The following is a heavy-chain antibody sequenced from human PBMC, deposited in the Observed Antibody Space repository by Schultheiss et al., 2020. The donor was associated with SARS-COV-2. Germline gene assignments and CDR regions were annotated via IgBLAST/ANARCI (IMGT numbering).Heavy chain of an antibody. Sequence: ASVKVSCKASGYTFTGYYIHWVRQAPGQGLEWMGWINPNSGGTNYAQKFQGRVTMTRDTSISTAYMELSRLRSDDTAVYFCARDVADSIWGGHLADHWGQGTLVTVSS. CDR2: INPNSGGT. CDR1: GYTFTGYY. D-gene: IGHD3-16*01. V-gene: IGHV1-2*02. CDR3: ARDVADSIWGGHLADH. J-gene: IGHJ5*02.